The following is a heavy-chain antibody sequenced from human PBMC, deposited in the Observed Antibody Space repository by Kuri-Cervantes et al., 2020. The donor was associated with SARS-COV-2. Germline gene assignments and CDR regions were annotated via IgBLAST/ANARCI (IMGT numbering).Heavy chain of an antibody. D-gene: IGHD4-23*01. V-gene: IGHV3-23*01. Sequence: GESLKISCAASGFTFKTYTMNWVRQAPGKALQWISSISGSGSYIYYADSVKGRFTISRDNSKNTLYLQMNSLRAEDTAVYYCAKEGLAVDLGNWFDPWGQGTLVTVSS. CDR1: GFTFKTYT. CDR3: AKEGLAVDLGNWFDP. J-gene: IGHJ5*02. CDR2: ISGSGSYI.